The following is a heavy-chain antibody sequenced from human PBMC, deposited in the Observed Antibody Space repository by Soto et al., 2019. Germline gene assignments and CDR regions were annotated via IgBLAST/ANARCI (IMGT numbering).Heavy chain of an antibody. CDR3: ARGFCSGGSCYADGWFDP. Sequence: QVQLVQSGAEVKKPGASVKVSCKASGYTFTGYYMHWVRQAPGQGLEWMGWINPNSGGTNYAQKLQGWVTMTRDTSISTAYMELSRLRSDDTAVYYCARGFCSGGSCYADGWFDPWGQGTLVTVSS. V-gene: IGHV1-2*04. D-gene: IGHD2-15*01. CDR1: GYTFTGYY. J-gene: IGHJ5*02. CDR2: INPNSGGT.